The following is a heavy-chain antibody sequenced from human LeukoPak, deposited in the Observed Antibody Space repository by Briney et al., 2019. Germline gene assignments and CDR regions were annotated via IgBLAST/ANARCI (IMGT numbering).Heavy chain of an antibody. V-gene: IGHV3-48*03. CDR2: ISTSGSTI. J-gene: IGHJ4*02. D-gene: IGHD6-13*01. CDR1: GFNFSSYE. Sequence: PGGCLRLSCAASGFNFSSYEMIWVRQAPGKGLEWISYISTSGSTIYYGDSVEGRFTISRDNAKNSLYLQMNSLRAEDTAVYYCGRGDYSSSWYLDHWGQGTLVTVSS. CDR3: GRGDYSSSWYLDH.